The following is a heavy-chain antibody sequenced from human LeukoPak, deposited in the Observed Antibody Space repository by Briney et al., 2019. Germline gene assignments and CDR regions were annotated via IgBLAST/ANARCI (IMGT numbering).Heavy chain of an antibody. J-gene: IGHJ4*02. D-gene: IGHD6-19*01. V-gene: IGHV3-53*01. CDR1: GFTVSSNY. CDR2: ISNNGGYT. Sequence: GGSLRLSCAASGFTVSSNYMSWVRQAPGKGLEWVSAISNNGGYTYYADSVQGRFTISRDNSKSTLCLQMNSLRAEDTAVYYCARMSSRIAVAVPYFDYWGQGTLVTVSS. CDR3: ARMSSRIAVAVPYFDY.